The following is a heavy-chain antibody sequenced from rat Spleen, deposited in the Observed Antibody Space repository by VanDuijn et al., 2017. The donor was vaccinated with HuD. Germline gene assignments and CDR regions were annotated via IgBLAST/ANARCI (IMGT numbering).Heavy chain of an antibody. V-gene: IGHV5-7*01. CDR2: IRYDGSGT. Sequence: EVQLVESGGGLVQPGRSLKLSCAASGFTFSDYYMAWVRQAPTKGLEWVATIRYDGSGTNCRDSVKGRFTISRDNAENTVYLQMNSLRSEDTATYYCVKEDAWGQGASVTVSS. CDR1: GFTFSDYY. J-gene: IGHJ4*01. CDR3: VKEDA.